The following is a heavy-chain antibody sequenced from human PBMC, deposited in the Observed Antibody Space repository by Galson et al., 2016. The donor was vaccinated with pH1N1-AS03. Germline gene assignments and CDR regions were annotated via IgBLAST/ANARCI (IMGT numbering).Heavy chain of an antibody. CDR2: IDPSGGPT. CDR3: ARRYYFDY. J-gene: IGHJ4*02. CDR1: GYTLTRYY. D-gene: IGHD3-16*02. Sequence: SVKVSCKASGYTLTRYYMHWVRQAPGQGLEWMGIIDPSGGPTTYAPKFQGRITITPDTSTTTVYMELVSLRYEDTAVYYCARRYYFDYWGQGTLVTVSS. V-gene: IGHV1-46*01.